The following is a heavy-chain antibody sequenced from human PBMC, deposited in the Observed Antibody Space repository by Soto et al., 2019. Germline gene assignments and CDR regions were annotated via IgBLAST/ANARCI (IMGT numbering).Heavy chain of an antibody. CDR1: GIIFTGYG. V-gene: IGHV3-30*02. CDR2: IRFDGSNI. D-gene: IGHD1-26*01. Sequence: QVHLVESGGGVVQPGGSLRLSCAVPGIIFTGYGMHWVRQAPGKGLEWVAIIRFDGSNIHYADSVKGRFTISRDNSTNTLYLQMNRLRAEDTAVYYCARDGVGGTVLFGYFDYWGQGALVTVSS. J-gene: IGHJ4*02. CDR3: ARDGVGGTVLFGYFDY.